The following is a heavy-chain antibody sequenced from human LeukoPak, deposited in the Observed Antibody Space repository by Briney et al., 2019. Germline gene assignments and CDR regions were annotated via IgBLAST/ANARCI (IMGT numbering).Heavy chain of an antibody. CDR3: ARGDSSPWYFDL. V-gene: IGHV4-59*01. CDR1: GDSISSYY. CDR2: IYYSGST. D-gene: IGHD6-13*01. Sequence: PSETLSLTCTVSGDSISSYYWSWIRQPPGKGLEWIGYIYYSGSTNYNPSLKSRVTISVDTSKNQFSLKLSSVTAADTAVYYCARGDSSPWYFDLWGRGTPVTVSS. J-gene: IGHJ2*01.